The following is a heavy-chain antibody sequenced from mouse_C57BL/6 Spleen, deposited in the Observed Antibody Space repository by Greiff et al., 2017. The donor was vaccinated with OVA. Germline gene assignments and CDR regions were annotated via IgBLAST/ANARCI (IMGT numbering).Heavy chain of an antibody. CDR1: GFTFSDYY. D-gene: IGHD1-1*01. CDR3: ARQDYGSSFYYYAMDY. Sequence: EVKVVESGGGLVQPGGSLKLSCAASGFTFSDYYMYWVRQTPEKRLEWVAYISNGGGSTYYPDTVKGRFTISRDNAKNTLYLQMSRLKSEDTAMYYCARQDYGSSFYYYAMDYWGQGTSVTVSS. J-gene: IGHJ4*01. V-gene: IGHV5-12*01. CDR2: ISNGGGST.